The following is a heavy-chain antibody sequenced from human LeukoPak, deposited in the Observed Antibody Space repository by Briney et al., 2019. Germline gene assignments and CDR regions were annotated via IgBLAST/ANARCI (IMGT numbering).Heavy chain of an antibody. CDR1: GFTFSNYA. V-gene: IGHV3-23*01. CDR3: AKGPTRQGYCSTTSCRDYYFDY. J-gene: IGHJ4*02. D-gene: IGHD2-2*01. Sequence: GGSLRLSCAASGFTFSNYAMTWVRQAPGQGLEWVSAISASGSSTYYADSVKGRFTISRDNSKDTLYLQMNSLRAEDTALYYCAKGPTRQGYCSTTSCRDYYFDYWGQGTLVTVSS. CDR2: ISASGSST.